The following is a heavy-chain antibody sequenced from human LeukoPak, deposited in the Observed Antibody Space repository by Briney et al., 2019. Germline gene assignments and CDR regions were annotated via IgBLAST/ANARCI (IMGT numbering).Heavy chain of an antibody. CDR2: IYYSGST. Sequence: SETLSLTCTVSGGSISSSSYYWGWIRQPPGKGLEWIGSIYYSGSTYYNPSLKSRVTISEDTSKNQFSLKLSSVTAADTAVYYCARGRSKYSSSWFPLDYWGQGTLVTVSS. D-gene: IGHD6-13*01. CDR3: ARGRSKYSSSWFPLDY. J-gene: IGHJ4*02. V-gene: IGHV4-39*01. CDR1: GGSISSSSYY.